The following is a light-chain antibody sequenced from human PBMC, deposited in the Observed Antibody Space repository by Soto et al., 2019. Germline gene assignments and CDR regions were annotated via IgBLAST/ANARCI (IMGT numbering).Light chain of an antibody. CDR3: QKYNSAPET. V-gene: IGKV1-27*01. CDR2: AAS. Sequence: DIQMTQSPSSLSASVGDRVTITCRASQGSSNYLAWYQQKPGKVPKLLIYAASTLQSGVPSRFSGSGSGTDVTLTISSLQSEDVATYYCQKYNSAPETFGQGTKVEIK. J-gene: IGKJ1*01. CDR1: QGSSNY.